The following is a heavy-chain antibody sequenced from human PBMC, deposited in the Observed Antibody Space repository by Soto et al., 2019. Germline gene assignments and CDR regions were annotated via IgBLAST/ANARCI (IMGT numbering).Heavy chain of an antibody. CDR3: AREPSRGLPDY. V-gene: IGHV4-4*02. CDR1: GGSIDSSTW. J-gene: IGHJ4*02. CDR2: IYHTGST. D-gene: IGHD3-10*01. Sequence: QVQLQESGPGLVKPSGTLSLTCAVSGGSIDSSTWWSWVRQPPGKVLEWIGEIYHTGSTNYKPSLKSRVTVSVDKSKKQFYLNLNSVTDADTAVYYCAREPSRGLPDYWGQGTLVTVSS.